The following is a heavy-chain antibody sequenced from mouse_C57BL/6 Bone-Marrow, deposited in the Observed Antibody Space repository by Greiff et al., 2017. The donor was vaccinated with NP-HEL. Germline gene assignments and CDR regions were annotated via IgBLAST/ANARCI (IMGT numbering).Heavy chain of an antibody. V-gene: IGHV5-17*01. CDR2: ISSGSSTI. CDR1: GFTFSDYG. Sequence: EVKLMESGGGLVKPGGSLKLSCAASGFTFSDYGMHWVRQAPEKGLEWVAYISSGSSTIYYADTVKGRFTISRDNAKNTLFLQMTSLRSEDTAMYYCARLGTTVVAKRYFDVWGTGTTVTVSS. J-gene: IGHJ1*03. D-gene: IGHD1-1*01. CDR3: ARLGTTVVAKRYFDV.